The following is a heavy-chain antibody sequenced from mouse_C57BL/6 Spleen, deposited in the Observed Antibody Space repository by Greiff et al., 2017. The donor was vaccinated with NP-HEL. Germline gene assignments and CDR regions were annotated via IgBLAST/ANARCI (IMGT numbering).Heavy chain of an antibody. CDR2: INPNNGGT. Sequence: VQLQQPGAELVKPGASVKMSCKASGYTFTDYNMDWVKQSHGKSLEWIGDINPNNGGTIYNQKFKGKATLTVDKSSSTAYMELRSLTSEDTAVYYCARRSAWFAYWGQGTLVTVSA. CDR1: GYTFTDYN. J-gene: IGHJ3*01. CDR3: ARRSAWFAY. D-gene: IGHD1-3*01. V-gene: IGHV1-18*01.